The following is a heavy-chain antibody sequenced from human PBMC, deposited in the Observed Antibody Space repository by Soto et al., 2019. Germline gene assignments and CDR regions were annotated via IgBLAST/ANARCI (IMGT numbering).Heavy chain of an antibody. J-gene: IGHJ4*02. CDR3: ASGAYYYIFDY. CDR2: VYYSGST. Sequence: QVQLQESGPGLVKPSETLSLTCTVSGGSISSNYWSWIRQPPGKGLEWIGNVYYSGSTNYNPSLKSRVTISVDTSKNQFSLKLSSVTAADTAVYYCASGAYYYIFDYWGQGTLVTVSS. CDR1: GGSISSNY. D-gene: IGHD3-16*01. V-gene: IGHV4-59*08.